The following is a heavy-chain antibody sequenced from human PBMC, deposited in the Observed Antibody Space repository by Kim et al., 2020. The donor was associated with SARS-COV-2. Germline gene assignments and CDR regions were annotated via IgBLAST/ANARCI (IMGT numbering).Heavy chain of an antibody. J-gene: IGHJ5*02. V-gene: IGHV3-49*03. Sequence: GGSLRLSCTASGFTFGDYAMSWFRQAPGKGLEWVGFIRSKAYGGTTEYAASVKGRFTISRDDSKSIAYLQMNSLKTEDTAVYYCGRGGEGGTVGWFDPWGQGTLVTVSS. CDR2: IRSKAYGGTT. CDR1: GFTFGDYA. D-gene: IGHD2-15*01. CDR3: GRGGEGGTVGWFDP.